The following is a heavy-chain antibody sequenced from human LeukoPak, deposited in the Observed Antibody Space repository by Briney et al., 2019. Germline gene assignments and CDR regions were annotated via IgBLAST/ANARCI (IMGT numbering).Heavy chain of an antibody. CDR3: SRSERYSSGWYFYFDY. D-gene: IGHD6-19*01. V-gene: IGHV4-59*01. J-gene: IGHJ4*02. Sequence: SETLSLTCTASGCSISTYYWSWIRQPPGKGLEWIGYIYYSGSTNYNPSLKSRVTISIDTSKNQFSLNLSSVTAADTAVYYVSRSERYSSGWYFYFDYWGQGTLVTVSS. CDR2: IYYSGST. CDR1: GCSISTYY.